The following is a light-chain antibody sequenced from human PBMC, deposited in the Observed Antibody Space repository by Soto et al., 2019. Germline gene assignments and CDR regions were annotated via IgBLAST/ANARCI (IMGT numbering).Light chain of an antibody. V-gene: IGKV1-39*01. CDR1: QTIRTY. CDR3: QQGYSAPRT. Sequence: DIYMTQAPSSLTASVGDRVTITCRAGQTIRTYLNWYLQKPGKAPKLLIYAASSLQSGVSSRFSGSVSGTDFTLTISSLQPEDFATYYCQQGYSAPRTFGQGTKVEIK. CDR2: AAS. J-gene: IGKJ1*01.